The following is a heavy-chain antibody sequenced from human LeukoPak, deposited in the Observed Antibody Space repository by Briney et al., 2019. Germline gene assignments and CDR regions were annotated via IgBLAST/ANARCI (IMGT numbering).Heavy chain of an antibody. CDR2: INPNSGGT. D-gene: IGHD3-22*01. CDR3: AREFDYYDSSGR. Sequence: ASVKVSCKASGYTFTGYYMYWVRQAPGQGLEWMGWINPNSGGTNYAQKFQGRVTMTRDTSISTAYMELSRLRSDDTAVYYCAREFDYYDSSGRWGQGTLVTVSS. V-gene: IGHV1-2*02. CDR1: GYTFTGYY. J-gene: IGHJ4*02.